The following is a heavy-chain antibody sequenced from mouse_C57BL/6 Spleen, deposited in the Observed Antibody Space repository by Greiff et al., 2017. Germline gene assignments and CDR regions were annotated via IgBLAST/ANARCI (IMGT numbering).Heavy chain of an antibody. D-gene: IGHD2-2*01. J-gene: IGHJ3*01. V-gene: IGHV10-1*01. CDR1: GFSFNTYA. CDR3: VVSTMVKGFAY. Sequence: EVQVVESGGGLVQPKGSLKLSCAASGFSFNTYAMNWVRQAPGKGLEWVARIRSKSNNYATYYADSVKDRFTISRDDSESMLYLQMNNLKTEDTAMYYCVVSTMVKGFAYWGQGTLVTVSA. CDR2: IRSKSNNYAT.